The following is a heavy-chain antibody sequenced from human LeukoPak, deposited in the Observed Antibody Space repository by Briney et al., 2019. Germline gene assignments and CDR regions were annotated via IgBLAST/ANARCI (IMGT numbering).Heavy chain of an antibody. CDR3: VRAGDNWEHDY. V-gene: IGHV3-74*01. Sequence: GGSLRLSCAASGFTFSSYWMYWVRQAPGKGLVWISRINSDGSDTTYADSVKGRFTISRDNAKNTLYLQMNSLRAEDTAVYYCVRAGDNWEHDYWGQGTLVTVSS. CDR2: INSDGSDT. J-gene: IGHJ4*02. CDR1: GFTFSSYW. D-gene: IGHD5-24*01.